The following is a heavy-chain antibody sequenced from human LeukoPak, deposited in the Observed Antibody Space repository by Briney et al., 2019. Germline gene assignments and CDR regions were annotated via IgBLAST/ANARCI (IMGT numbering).Heavy chain of an antibody. CDR1: GYTFDIYG. D-gene: IGHD2-2*01. Sequence: GASVKVSCKASGYTFDIYGITWVRQAPGQGLEWMGWINPNSGGTNYAQKFQGRVTMTRDTSISTAYMELSRLRSDDTAVYYCARSCSSTSCPFDYWGQGTLVTVSS. CDR2: INPNSGGT. CDR3: ARSCSSTSCPFDY. J-gene: IGHJ4*02. V-gene: IGHV1-2*02.